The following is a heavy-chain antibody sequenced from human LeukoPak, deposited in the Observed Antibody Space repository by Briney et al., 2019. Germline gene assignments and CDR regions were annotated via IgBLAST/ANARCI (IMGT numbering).Heavy chain of an antibody. CDR3: AKTPPCSGGSCYFDY. Sequence: GGSLRLSCAASGFTFSSYGMHWVRQAPGKGLEWVAVISYDGSNKYYADSVKGRFTISRDNSKNTLYLQMNSLRAEDTAVYYCAKTPPCSGGSCYFDYWGQGTLVTVSS. J-gene: IGHJ4*02. CDR1: GFTFSSYG. V-gene: IGHV3-30*18. D-gene: IGHD2-15*01. CDR2: ISYDGSNK.